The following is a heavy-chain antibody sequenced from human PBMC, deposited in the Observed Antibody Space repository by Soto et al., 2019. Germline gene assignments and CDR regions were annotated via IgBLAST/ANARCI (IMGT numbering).Heavy chain of an antibody. CDR1: GFTFSAFA. J-gene: IGHJ4*02. CDR3: AKGVVREPAYFDY. D-gene: IGHD3-10*01. CDR2: ISYDGTNE. V-gene: IGHV3-30*18. Sequence: QVQMVESGGGVAQPGRSLRLSCTVSGFTFSAFAMYWVRQAPGKGLEWVALISYDGTNEDYAESVRGRFTISRDNSKNTLYLDVNSLSAEDSAVYFCAKGVVREPAYFDYWGQGTLVTVSS.